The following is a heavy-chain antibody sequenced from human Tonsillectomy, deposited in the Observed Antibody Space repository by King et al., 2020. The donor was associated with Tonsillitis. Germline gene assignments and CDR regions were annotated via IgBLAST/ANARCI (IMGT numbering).Heavy chain of an antibody. D-gene: IGHD2-2*01. CDR3: ARRGYCSIGTCYGSDY. J-gene: IGHJ4*02. V-gene: IGHV3-48*02. CDR2: ISSTSSTI. Sequence: VCHAPGKGLEWISYISSTSSTIYNADSVKGRFTTSTDNTKNSRYLQMNSLRDEDTAVYYCARRGYCSIGTCYGSDYCGQGTMVTVSS.